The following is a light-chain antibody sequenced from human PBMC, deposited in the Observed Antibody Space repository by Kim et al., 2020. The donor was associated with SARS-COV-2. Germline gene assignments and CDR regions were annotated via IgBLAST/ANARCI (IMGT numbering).Light chain of an antibody. CDR3: QAWDSSTVV. Sequence: SVSPGQIASITCSGDKLGDKYACWYQQKPGQSPVLVIYQDSKRPSGIPERFSGSNSGNTATLTISGTQAMDEADYYCQAWDSSTVVFGGGTKLTVL. CDR1: KLGDKY. CDR2: QDS. J-gene: IGLJ2*01. V-gene: IGLV3-1*01.